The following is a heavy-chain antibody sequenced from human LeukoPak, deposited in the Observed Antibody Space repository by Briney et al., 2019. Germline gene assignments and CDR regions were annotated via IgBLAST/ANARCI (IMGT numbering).Heavy chain of an antibody. Sequence: GESLRLSCAASGFNISPYSLSWLRQTPGKGLEWVAYINKDGSENAYVDSVKGRFTISRDNAKDSLYLQLNSLSAEDTGVYYCARGFQLGDFPVWGQGTLVTVSS. D-gene: IGHD2-21*02. CDR3: ARGFQLGDFPV. V-gene: IGHV3-7*01. CDR1: GFNISPYS. CDR2: INKDGSEN. J-gene: IGHJ4*02.